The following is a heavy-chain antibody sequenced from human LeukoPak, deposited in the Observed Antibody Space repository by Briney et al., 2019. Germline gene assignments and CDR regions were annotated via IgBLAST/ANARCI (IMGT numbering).Heavy chain of an antibody. CDR1: GGSISSSNW. J-gene: IGHJ3*02. V-gene: IGHV4-4*02. CDR2: TYHSGST. D-gene: IGHD1-1*01. Sequence: SGTLSLTCAVSGGSISSSNWWSWVRQPPGKGLEWVGETYHSGSTNYNPSLKSRVTISVDKSKNQFSLKLSSVTAADTAVYYCARDEAVNDVYAFDIWGQGPMVTVSS. CDR3: ARDEAVNDVYAFDI.